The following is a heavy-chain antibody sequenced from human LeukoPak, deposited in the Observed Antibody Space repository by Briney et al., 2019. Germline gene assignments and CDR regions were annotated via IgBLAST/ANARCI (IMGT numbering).Heavy chain of an antibody. Sequence: QPGGSLRLSCAASGFTFSSYSMNWVRQAPGKGLEWVSYISSTGSNIYYADSVKGRFTISRDNDKNSLYLQMDSLRDDDTAVYYCARDPRVWGQGTLVIVSS. J-gene: IGHJ4*02. CDR2: ISSTGSNI. CDR1: GFTFSSYS. CDR3: ARDPRV. V-gene: IGHV3-48*02.